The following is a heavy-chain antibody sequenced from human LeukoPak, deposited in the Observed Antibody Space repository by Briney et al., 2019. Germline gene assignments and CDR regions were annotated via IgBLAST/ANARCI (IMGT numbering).Heavy chain of an antibody. CDR1: GFTVNSKY. V-gene: IGHV3-21*01. D-gene: IGHD6-6*01. Sequence: GGSLRLSCAASGFTVNSKYMSWVRQAPGTGLEWVSSISSSSSYIYYADSVKGRFTISRDNAKNSLYLQMNSLRAEDTAVYYCAREDSSSLGGDCSDYWGQGTLVTVSS. CDR3: AREDSSSLGGDCSDY. CDR2: ISSSSSYI. J-gene: IGHJ4*02.